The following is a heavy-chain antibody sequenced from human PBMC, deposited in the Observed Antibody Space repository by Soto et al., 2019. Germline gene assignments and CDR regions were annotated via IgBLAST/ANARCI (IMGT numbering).Heavy chain of an antibody. J-gene: IGHJ5*02. CDR2: IVPLFGTT. V-gene: IGHV1-69*01. CDR3: AKASGRSWYNWFDP. D-gene: IGHD6-13*01. Sequence: QVQLVQSGAEVKKPGSSVKVSCKASGGNFTSYAISWVRQAPGQGLEFMGGIVPLFGTTNYAHKFRGRVTVTADESTSTVDIEMSSLISEDTAVYYCAKASGRSWYNWFDPWGQGTLVTVST. CDR1: GGNFTSYA.